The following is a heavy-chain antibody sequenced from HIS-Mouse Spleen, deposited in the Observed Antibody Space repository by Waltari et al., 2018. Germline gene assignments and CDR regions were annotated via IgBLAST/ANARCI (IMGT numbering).Heavy chain of an antibody. D-gene: IGHD6-13*01. Sequence: QVQLQESGPGLVKPSETLSLTCTVPGGSISSYSWTWIRQPPGKGLEWIGYIYYSGSTNYNPSLKSRVTISVDTSKNQFSLKLSSVTAADTAVYYCARHSPNGPTYSSSWYFDYWGQGTLVTVSS. CDR1: GGSISSYS. CDR3: ARHSPNGPTYSSSWYFDY. J-gene: IGHJ4*02. CDR2: IYYSGST. V-gene: IGHV4-59*08.